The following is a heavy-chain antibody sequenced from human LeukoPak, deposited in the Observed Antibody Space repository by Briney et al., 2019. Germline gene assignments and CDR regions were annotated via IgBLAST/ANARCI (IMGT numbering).Heavy chain of an antibody. CDR1: GGSIRGYH. D-gene: IGHD3-22*01. Sequence: PSETLSLTCNVSGGSIRGYHWSWIRQPPGKGLEWIGYIYSSGSTNYNPSLKSRVTMSVDTSKNQFSLKLSSVTAADTAVYYCARGYYDSSGYFLPWGQGTLVTVSS. J-gene: IGHJ5*02. V-gene: IGHV4-59*01. CDR2: IYSSGST. CDR3: ARGYYDSSGYFLP.